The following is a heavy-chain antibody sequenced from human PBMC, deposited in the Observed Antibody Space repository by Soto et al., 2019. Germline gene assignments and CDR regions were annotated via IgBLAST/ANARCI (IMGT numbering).Heavy chain of an antibody. D-gene: IGHD2-21*02. CDR3: ARGHRINHNIVVVTAIRSNSKYYFDY. V-gene: IGHV4-34*01. J-gene: IGHJ4*02. CDR1: GGSFSGYY. CDR2: INHSGGT. Sequence: QVQLQQWGAGLLKPSETLSLTCAVYGGSFSGYYWSWIRQPPGKGLEWIGEINHSGGTNYNPSLKIRVTISVDTSKNQLSLKLSSVTAADTAVYYCARGHRINHNIVVVTAIRSNSKYYFDYWGQGTLVTVSS.